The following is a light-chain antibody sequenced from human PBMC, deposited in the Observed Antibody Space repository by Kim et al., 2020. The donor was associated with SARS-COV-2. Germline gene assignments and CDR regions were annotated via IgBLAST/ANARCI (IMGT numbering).Light chain of an antibody. CDR1: KLGDKY. CDR3: QAWDSSTGVV. CDR2: QDS. Sequence: VSPGQTASITCSGDKLGDKYACWYQQKPGQSPVLVIYQDSKRPSGIPERFSGSNSGNTATLTISGTQAMDEADYYCQAWDSSTGVVFGGGTQLNVL. J-gene: IGLJ2*01. V-gene: IGLV3-1*01.